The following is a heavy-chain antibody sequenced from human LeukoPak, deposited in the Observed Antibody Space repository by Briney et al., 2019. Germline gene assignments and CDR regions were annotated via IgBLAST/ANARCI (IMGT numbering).Heavy chain of an antibody. Sequence: PSETLSLTCTVSGGSISNSPYYWAWIRQPPGKGLEWIATIYHSGTTYYNPSLKSRVTISVDTSKNQFSLKLSSVTAADTAVYYCARVPAYDFWSGYPSGGWGQGTLVTVSS. CDR1: GGSISNSPYY. D-gene: IGHD3-3*01. V-gene: IGHV4-39*07. CDR3: ARVPAYDFWSGYPSGG. CDR2: IYHSGTT. J-gene: IGHJ4*02.